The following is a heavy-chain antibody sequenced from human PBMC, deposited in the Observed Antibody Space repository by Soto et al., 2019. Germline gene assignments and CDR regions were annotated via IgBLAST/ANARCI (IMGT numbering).Heavy chain of an antibody. D-gene: IGHD6-25*01. J-gene: IGHJ4*02. CDR3: ARGSPGPAPTPDY. Sequence: GGSPRLSCAASGFTFSSYGMHWVRQAPGKGLEWVAVIWYDGSNKYYADSVKGRFTISRDNSKNTLYLQMNSLRAEDTAVYYCARGSPGPAPTPDYWGQGTLVTVSS. V-gene: IGHV3-33*01. CDR1: GFTFSSYG. CDR2: IWYDGSNK.